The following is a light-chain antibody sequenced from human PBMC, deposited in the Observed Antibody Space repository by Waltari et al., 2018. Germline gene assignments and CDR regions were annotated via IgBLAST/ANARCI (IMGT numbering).Light chain of an antibody. CDR3: QQLHTYPLT. V-gene: IGKV1-9*01. J-gene: IGKJ4*01. CDR1: QDIAHY. CDR2: VSS. Sequence: IQLTQSPSSLSASVGDRVTITCLASQDIAHYLAWYQQKPGKAPNLLIYVSSTLQSGFPSRFSGSGSGTVFTLTISSLQPEDFATYYCQQLHTYPLTFGGGTTVDI.